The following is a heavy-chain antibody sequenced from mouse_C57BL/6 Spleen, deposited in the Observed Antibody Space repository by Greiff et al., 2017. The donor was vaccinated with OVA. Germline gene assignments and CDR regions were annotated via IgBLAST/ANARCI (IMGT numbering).Heavy chain of an antibody. Sequence: EVKLMESGGGLVKPGGSLKLSCAASGFTFSDYGMHWVRQAPEKGLEWVAYISSGSSTIYYADTVKGRFPISRDNAKNTLFLQMTSLRSEDTAMYYCAKIYYGYEGYFDVWGTGTTVTVSS. J-gene: IGHJ1*03. V-gene: IGHV5-17*01. D-gene: IGHD2-2*01. CDR1: GFTFSDYG. CDR3: AKIYYGYEGYFDV. CDR2: ISSGSSTI.